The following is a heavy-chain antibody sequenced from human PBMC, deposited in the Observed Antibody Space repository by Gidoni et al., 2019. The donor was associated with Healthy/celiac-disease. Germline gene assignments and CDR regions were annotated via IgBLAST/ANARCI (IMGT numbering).Heavy chain of an antibody. Sequence: QVQLVESGGGVVQPGRSLRLSCAASGFTFSSYGMHWVRQAPGKGLEWVAVISYDGSNKYYADSVKGRFTISRDNSKNTLYLQMNSLRAEDTAVYYCAKYSSSWAFDPWGQGTLVTVSS. CDR2: ISYDGSNK. CDR3: AKYSSSWAFDP. D-gene: IGHD6-13*01. J-gene: IGHJ5*02. CDR1: GFTFSSYG. V-gene: IGHV3-30*18.